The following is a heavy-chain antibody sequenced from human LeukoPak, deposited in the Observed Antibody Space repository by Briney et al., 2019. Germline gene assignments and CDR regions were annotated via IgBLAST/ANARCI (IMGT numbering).Heavy chain of an antibody. CDR2: IDPSDSYT. Sequence: PGGSLRLSCKGSGYSFTSYLISWVRQMPGKGLEWVGRIDPSDSYTNYSPSFQGHVSISADKSISTAYLQWSSLKASDTAIYYCARQRDGADYWGQGTLVTVSS. J-gene: IGHJ4*02. CDR3: ARQRDGADY. CDR1: GYSFTSYL. D-gene: IGHD5-24*01. V-gene: IGHV5-10-1*01.